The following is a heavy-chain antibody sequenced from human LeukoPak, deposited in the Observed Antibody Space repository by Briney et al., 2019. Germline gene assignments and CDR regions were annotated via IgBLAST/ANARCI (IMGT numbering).Heavy chain of an antibody. CDR3: SGRYGPGPV. CDR1: GYTFAAHH. CDR2: ILPDGRDT. V-gene: IGHV1-2*02. D-gene: IGHD3-10*01. J-gene: IGHJ4*02. Sequence: ASVKVSCKASGYTFAAHHIHWVRQAPGQGLEWMGWILPDGRDTKYSQKFQDRLTLTTDTSTNTAYMELSRLIPDDTAAYYCSGRYGPGPVWGQGTLISASP.